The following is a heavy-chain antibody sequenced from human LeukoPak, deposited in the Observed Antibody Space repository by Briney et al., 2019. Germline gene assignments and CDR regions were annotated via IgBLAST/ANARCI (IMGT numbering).Heavy chain of an antibody. V-gene: IGHV1-69*04. J-gene: IGHJ4*02. CDR2: IIPILGIA. CDR1: GGTFSSYA. CDR3: ARGPRRDGYTE. Sequence: ASLKVSCKASGGTFSSYAISWVRQTPGQRLEWMGRIIPILGIANYAQKFQGRVTITADKSTSTAYMELSSLRSEDTAVYYCARGPRRDGYTEWGQGTLVTVSS. D-gene: IGHD5-24*01.